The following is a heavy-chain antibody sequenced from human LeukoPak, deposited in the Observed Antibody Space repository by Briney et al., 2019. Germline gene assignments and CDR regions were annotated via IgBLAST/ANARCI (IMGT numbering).Heavy chain of an antibody. Sequence: GGSLRLSCAASGFTFSSYAMSWVRQAPGKGLEWVSAIGGSGGSTYYADSVKGRFTISRDNSKNTLYLQTNSLRAEDTAVYYCAKDPGSGSYRIYYYYYMDVWGKGTTVTVSS. CDR1: GFTFSSYA. CDR2: IGGSGGST. V-gene: IGHV3-23*01. J-gene: IGHJ6*03. D-gene: IGHD1-26*01. CDR3: AKDPGSGSYRIYYYYYMDV.